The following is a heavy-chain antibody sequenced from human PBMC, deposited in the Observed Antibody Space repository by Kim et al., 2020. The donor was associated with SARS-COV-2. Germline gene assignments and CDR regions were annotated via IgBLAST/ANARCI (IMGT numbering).Heavy chain of an antibody. CDR3: ARTPLYYYGSGSYVDY. Sequence: SETLSLTCAVYGGSFSGYYWSWIRQPPGKGLEWIGEINHSGSTNYNPSLKSRVTISVDTSKNQFSLKLSSVTAADTAVYYCARTPLYYYGSGSYVDYWGQGTLVTVSS. J-gene: IGHJ4*02. D-gene: IGHD3-10*01. V-gene: IGHV4-34*01. CDR2: INHSGST. CDR1: GGSFSGYY.